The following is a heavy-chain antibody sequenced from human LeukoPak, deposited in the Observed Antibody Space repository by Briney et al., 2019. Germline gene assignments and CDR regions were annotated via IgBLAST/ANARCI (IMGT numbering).Heavy chain of an antibody. CDR1: GFTVSNNY. CDR3: ARDSEYSSSPDNY. J-gene: IGHJ4*02. CDR2: ISGSGGST. D-gene: IGHD6-6*01. V-gene: IGHV3-23*01. Sequence: PGGSLRLSCAASGFTVSNNYMSWVRQAPGKGLEWVSVISGSGGSTYYADSVKGRFTISRDNSKNTLYLQMNSLRAEDTAVYYCARDSEYSSSPDNYWGQGTLVTVSS.